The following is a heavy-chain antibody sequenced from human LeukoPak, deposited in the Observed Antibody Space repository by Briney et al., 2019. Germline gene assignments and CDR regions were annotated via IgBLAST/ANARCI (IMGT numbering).Heavy chain of an antibody. D-gene: IGHD3-3*01. CDR2: INAGNGDT. Sequence: ASVKVSCKASGYTFTNYAVNWLRQAPGQRLEWMGWINAGNGDTKFSQNYQARVTITRDASASTAYMELCSLTSEDTAVYFCARXXXSAHRREYYFDSWGQGTLVTVSS. CDR1: GYTFTNYA. CDR3: ARXXXSAHRREYYFDS. V-gene: IGHV1-3*01. J-gene: IGHJ4*02.